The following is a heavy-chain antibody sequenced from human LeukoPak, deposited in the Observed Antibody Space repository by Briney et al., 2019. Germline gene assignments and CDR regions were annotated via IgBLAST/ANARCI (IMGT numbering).Heavy chain of an antibody. CDR2: INHSGST. CDR3: ARTIVVVPAATRAFDI. V-gene: IGHV4-34*01. D-gene: IGHD2-2*01. J-gene: IGHJ3*02. Sequence: PSETLSLTCAVYGGSFSGYYWSWIRQPPGKGLEWIGEINHSGSTNYNPSLKSRVTISVDTSKNQFSLKLSSVIAADTAVYYCARTIVVVPAATRAFDIWGQGTMVTVSS. CDR1: GGSFSGYY.